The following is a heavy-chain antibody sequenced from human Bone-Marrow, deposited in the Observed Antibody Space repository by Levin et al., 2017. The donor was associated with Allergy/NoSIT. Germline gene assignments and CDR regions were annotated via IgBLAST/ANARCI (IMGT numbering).Heavy chain of an antibody. Sequence: GGSLRLSCVASGFNLRINYMNWVRQAPGKGLEWVSIIYHGDKTYYADSVKGRFTISRDSSKNTLYLQMNSLRAEDTAVYYCATGTYGEPDYWGQGTLVTVSS. CDR1: GFNLRINY. V-gene: IGHV3-53*01. CDR3: ATGTYGEPDY. CDR2: IYHGDKT. D-gene: IGHD4-17*01. J-gene: IGHJ4*02.